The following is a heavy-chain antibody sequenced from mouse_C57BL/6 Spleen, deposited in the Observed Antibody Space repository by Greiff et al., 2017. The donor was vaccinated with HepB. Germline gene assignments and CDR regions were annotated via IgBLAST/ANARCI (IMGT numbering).Heavy chain of an antibody. D-gene: IGHD2-4*01. CDR2: IDPSDSYT. Sequence: QVQLQQPGAELVKPGASVTLSCKASGYTFTSYWMQWVKQRPGQGLEWIGEIDPSDSYTNYNQKFKGKATLTVDTSSSTAYMQLSSLTSEDSAVYYYARRDYEHYWGQGTTLTISS. CDR1: GYTFTSYW. V-gene: IGHV1-50*01. CDR3: ARRDYEHY. J-gene: IGHJ2*01.